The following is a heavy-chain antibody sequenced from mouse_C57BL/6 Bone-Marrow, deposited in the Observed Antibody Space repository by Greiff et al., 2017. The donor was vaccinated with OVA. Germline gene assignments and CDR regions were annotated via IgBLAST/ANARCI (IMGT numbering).Heavy chain of an antibody. Sequence: VMLVESGPGLVQPSQSLSITCPVSGFSLTSYGVHWVRQSPGKGLEWLGVIWSGGSTDYNAAFISRLSISKDNSKSQVFFKMNSLQADDTAIYYCAMITTVSSYGDYAMDYWGQGTSVTVSS. CDR2: IWSGGST. CDR1: GFSLTSYG. D-gene: IGHD1-1*01. CDR3: AMITTVSSYGDYAMDY. V-gene: IGHV2-2*01. J-gene: IGHJ4*01.